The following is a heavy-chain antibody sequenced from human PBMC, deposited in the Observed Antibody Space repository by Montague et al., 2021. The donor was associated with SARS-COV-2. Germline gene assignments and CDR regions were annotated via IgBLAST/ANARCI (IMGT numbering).Heavy chain of an antibody. D-gene: IGHD4-23*01. J-gene: IGHJ4*02. CDR1: GFSLSTSGMC. Sequence: VKPTQTLTLTCTFSGFSLSTSGMCVSWIRQPPGKALEWLARIDWDDDKYYSTSLKTRLTISKDTSKNQVVLTMTNMDPEDTATYYCARTYYGGRPFDYWGQGTLVTVSS. CDR2: IDWDDDK. V-gene: IGHV2-70*11. CDR3: ARTYYGGRPFDY.